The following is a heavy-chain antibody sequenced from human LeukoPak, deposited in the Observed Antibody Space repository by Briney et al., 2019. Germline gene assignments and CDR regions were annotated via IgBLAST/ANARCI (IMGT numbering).Heavy chain of an antibody. CDR3: ARDRRGNDEFDY. D-gene: IGHD5-12*01. Sequence: SETLSLTCAVSVYSISSCCYWGWIRQPPGKGLEWIGGIYHSGSTHYNVSLKSRVTMSVDTSKNQFSLKLSSVTAEDTAVYYCARDRRGNDEFDYWGQGILVTVSS. V-gene: IGHV4-38-2*02. CDR1: VYSISSCCY. CDR2: IYHSGST. J-gene: IGHJ4*02.